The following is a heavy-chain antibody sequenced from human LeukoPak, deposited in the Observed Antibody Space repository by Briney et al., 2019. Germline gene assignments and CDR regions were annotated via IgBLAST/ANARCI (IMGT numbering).Heavy chain of an antibody. CDR2: IFHGGNT. CDR3: AATMTTVTIATFDY. V-gene: IGHV4-39*01. Sequence: PSETLSLTCTVSGDSITSSAFYWGWIRQAPGKGLEWIGNIFHGGNTHYNPSLKSRVSISVDRSKNQVSLSLSSVTAADTALYYCAATMTTVTIATFDYWGQGTLVTVSS. D-gene: IGHD4-17*01. CDR1: GDSITSSAFY. J-gene: IGHJ4*02.